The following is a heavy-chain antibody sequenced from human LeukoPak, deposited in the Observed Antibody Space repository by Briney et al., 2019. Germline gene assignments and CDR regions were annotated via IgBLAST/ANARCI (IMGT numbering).Heavy chain of an antibody. CDR2: VSYTGDA. Sequence: SETLSLTCTVPGGAISSYYWSWIRQPPGKGLEWIGYVSYTGDASQNPSLRGRVTMSVDTSNNQVSLELSSVTAADTAVYYCARSTTDRYCSSTSCYDYYYYGMDVWGQGTTVTVSS. D-gene: IGHD2-2*01. V-gene: IGHV4-59*01. CDR3: ARSTTDRYCSSTSCYDYYYYGMDV. CDR1: GGAISSYY. J-gene: IGHJ6*02.